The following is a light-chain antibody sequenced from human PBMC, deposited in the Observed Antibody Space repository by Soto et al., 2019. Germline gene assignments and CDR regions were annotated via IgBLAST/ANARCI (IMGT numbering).Light chain of an antibody. V-gene: IGKV3-20*01. CDR1: QSGSSY. Sequence: AQSSATLSVPLLQGESLSYSASQSGSSYLAWYQQKPGQAPRLLIYGAYSRATGIPDRFSGSGSGTDFTLTISRLEPEDFAMYYCQQYGGSPWTFGQGTKVDIK. CDR2: GAY. CDR3: QQYGGSPWT. J-gene: IGKJ1*01.